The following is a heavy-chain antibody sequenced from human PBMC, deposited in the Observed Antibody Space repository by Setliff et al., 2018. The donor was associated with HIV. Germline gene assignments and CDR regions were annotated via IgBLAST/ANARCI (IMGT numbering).Heavy chain of an antibody. Sequence: VQVSCKASGYTFTSYYMHWVRQAPGQGLEWMGIINPSSGSTTYAQKFQGRVTMTRDTSTSTVYMELSSLRSEDTAVYYCARDPAPSSSASYFQHWGQGTPVTAPQ. V-gene: IGHV1-46*01. J-gene: IGHJ1*01. CDR3: ARDPAPSSSASYFQH. CDR2: INPSSGST. CDR1: GYTFTSYY. D-gene: IGHD6-6*01.